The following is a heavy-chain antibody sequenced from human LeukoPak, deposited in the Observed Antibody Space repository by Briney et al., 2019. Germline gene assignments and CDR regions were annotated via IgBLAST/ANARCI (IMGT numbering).Heavy chain of an antibody. CDR3: ARDQTYYYDSRGYMANYFDY. D-gene: IGHD3-22*01. J-gene: IGHJ4*02. Sequence: ASVKVSCKASGYTFTDYYMHWVRQAPGQGLEWMGIINSSGGSTSYTQKFQGRVTMTRDTSASTVYMELSSLRSEDTAVYYCARDQTYYYDSRGYMANYFDYWGQGTLVTVSS. CDR1: GYTFTDYY. V-gene: IGHV1-46*01. CDR2: INSSGGST.